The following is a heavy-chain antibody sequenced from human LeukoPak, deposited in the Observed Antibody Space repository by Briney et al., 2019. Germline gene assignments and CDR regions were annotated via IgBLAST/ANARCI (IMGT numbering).Heavy chain of an antibody. V-gene: IGHV4-34*01. J-gene: IGHJ6*03. CDR2: INHSGST. CDR3: ARHEAGYCSSTSCSSPDYYYYMDV. D-gene: IGHD2-2*03. CDR1: GGSFSGYY. Sequence: PSETLSLTCAVYGGSFSGYYWSWIRQPPGKGLEWIGEINHSGSTNYNPSLKSRVTISVDTSKNQFSLKLSSVTAADTAVYYCARHEAGYCSSTSCSSPDYYYYMDVWGKGTTVTISS.